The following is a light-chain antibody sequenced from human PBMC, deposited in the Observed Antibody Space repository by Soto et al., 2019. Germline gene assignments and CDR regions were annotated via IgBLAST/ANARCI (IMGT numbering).Light chain of an antibody. CDR2: YDT. V-gene: IGLV3-21*04. CDR1: NIGGKT. CDR3: QVWDSDSDHQV. J-gene: IGLJ1*01. Sequence: SYELTQPPSVSVAPGKTATITCGGDNIGGKTVHWYQQKPGQAPVLIIYYDTHRPSGIPARFSGSNSGSTATLTISRVEAGDEADYYCQVWDSDSDHQVFGTGTKVT.